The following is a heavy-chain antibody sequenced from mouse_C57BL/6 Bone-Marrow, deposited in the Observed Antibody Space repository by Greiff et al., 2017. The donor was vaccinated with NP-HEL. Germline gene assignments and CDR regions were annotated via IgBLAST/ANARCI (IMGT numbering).Heavy chain of an antibody. V-gene: IGHV5-2*03. CDR1: EYEFPSHD. Sequence: EVKVEESGGGLVQPGESLKLSCESNEYEFPSHDMSWVRKTPEKRLELVAAINSDGGSTYYPDTMERRFIISRDNTKKTLYLQMSSLRSEDTALYYCARHGNYETAYAMDYWGQGTSVTVSS. D-gene: IGHD2-1*01. CDR2: INSDGGST. CDR3: ARHGNYETAYAMDY. J-gene: IGHJ4*01.